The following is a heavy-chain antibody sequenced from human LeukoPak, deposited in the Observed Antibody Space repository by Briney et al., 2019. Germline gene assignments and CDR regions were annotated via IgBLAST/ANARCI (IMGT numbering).Heavy chain of an antibody. D-gene: IGHD5-24*01. CDR1: GFTFRSYA. CDR2: ISTSGGDT. V-gene: IGHV3-23*01. J-gene: IGHJ4*02. Sequence: AGGSLSLSRAASGFTFRSYAMSWVRQAPGKGLEWVSAISTSGGDTYYAVSVKGRFTISRDNSKNTLYLQMNSLRAEDTAVYYCARWLQRPIDFWGQGTLVTVSS. CDR3: ARWLQRPIDF.